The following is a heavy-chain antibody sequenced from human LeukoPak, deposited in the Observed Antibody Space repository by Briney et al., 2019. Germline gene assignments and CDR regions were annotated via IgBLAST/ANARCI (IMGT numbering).Heavy chain of an antibody. J-gene: IGHJ4*02. V-gene: IGHV3-30-3*01. CDR1: GFTFSSYA. Sequence: PGGSLRLSCAASGFTFSSYAMHWVRQAPGKGLEWVAVISYGGSNKYYADSVKGRFTISRDNSKNTLYLQMNSLRAEDTAVYYCARDGGYDFWSDKTIDYWGQGTLVTVSS. CDR2: ISYGGSNK. D-gene: IGHD3-3*01. CDR3: ARDGGYDFWSDKTIDY.